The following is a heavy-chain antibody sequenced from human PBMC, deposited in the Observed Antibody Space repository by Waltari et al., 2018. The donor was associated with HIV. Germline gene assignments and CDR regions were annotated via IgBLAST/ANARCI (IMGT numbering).Heavy chain of an antibody. Sequence: QLQLQESGPGLVKPSETLSLTCTVSGGSLSSSSYYWGWIRQPPGKGLEWIGSIYYSGSTYYNPSLKSRVTISVDTSKNQFSLKLSSVTAADTAVYYCASMVMITFGGVIVPNWFDPWGQGTLVTVSS. CDR3: ASMVMITFGGVIVPNWFDP. J-gene: IGHJ5*02. D-gene: IGHD3-16*02. V-gene: IGHV4-39*01. CDR1: GGSLSSSSYY. CDR2: IYYSGST.